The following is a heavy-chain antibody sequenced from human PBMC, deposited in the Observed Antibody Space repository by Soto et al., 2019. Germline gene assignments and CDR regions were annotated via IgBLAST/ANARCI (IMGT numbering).Heavy chain of an antibody. V-gene: IGHV3-7*03. CDR2: IKPGGSET. CDR1: GLTFSGHW. CDR3: TSRPSGMTYHAVFDF. D-gene: IGHD2-21*02. J-gene: IGHJ4*02. Sequence: LRLSCAASGLTFSGHWMTWVRQTPGEGLQWVAAIKPGGSETFYVDSVKGRFTISRDNARNSLFLQMDSLRAEDTAVYYCTSRPSGMTYHAVFDFWGQGTLVTVSS.